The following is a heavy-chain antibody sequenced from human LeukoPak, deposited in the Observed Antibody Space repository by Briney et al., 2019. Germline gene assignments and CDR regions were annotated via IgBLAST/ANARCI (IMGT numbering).Heavy chain of an antibody. CDR1: GGPFTTYY. V-gene: IGHV4-34*01. D-gene: IGHD3-22*01. Sequence: SETLSLTCAVYGGPFTTYYWSWIRQAPGKGLEWIGDVYHTGRTTYNPSLKSRGTISVDPSKNQFSLKLTSVTAADTAVYYCARVRDHYYDSSGYVYYFDYWGQGTLVTVSS. J-gene: IGHJ4*02. CDR2: VYHTGRT. CDR3: ARVRDHYYDSSGYVYYFDY.